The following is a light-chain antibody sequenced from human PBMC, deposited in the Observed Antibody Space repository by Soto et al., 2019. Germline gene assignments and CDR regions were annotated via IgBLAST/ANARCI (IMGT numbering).Light chain of an antibody. CDR1: QGISSY. V-gene: IGKV1-27*01. CDR2: AAS. CDR3: QKYDSAPSLT. Sequence: DIQMTQSPSSLSASVGASVTITCRASQGISSYLAWYQQKPGKVPRLLIYAASTLQSGVPSRFSGSGSGTDFTLTISSLQPEDVATYYCQKYDSAPSLTFGGGTKVEIK. J-gene: IGKJ4*01.